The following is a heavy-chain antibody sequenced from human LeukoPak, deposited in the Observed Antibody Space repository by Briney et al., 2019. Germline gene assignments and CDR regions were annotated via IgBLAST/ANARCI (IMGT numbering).Heavy chain of an antibody. CDR3: ARDHGRGGYGGNPYWYFDL. Sequence: SETLSLTCAVSGGSISSSNWWNWVRQPPGKGLEWIGEIFHSGSTNYNPSLKSRVTISVDKSKNQFSLKLSFVTAADTAVYYCARDHGRGGYGGNPYWYFDLWGRGTLVTVSS. J-gene: IGHJ2*01. D-gene: IGHD4-23*01. V-gene: IGHV4-4*02. CDR1: GGSISSSNW. CDR2: IFHSGST.